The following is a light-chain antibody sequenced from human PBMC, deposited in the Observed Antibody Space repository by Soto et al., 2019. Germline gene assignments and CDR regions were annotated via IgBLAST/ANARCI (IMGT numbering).Light chain of an antibody. CDR3: SSYTTSYVYV. V-gene: IGLV2-14*01. Sequence: QSALTQPASVSGSPGQSITISCTGSGRDSGAYDYVSWYQQHPGKAPKLLIYGVKNRPSGVSYRFSASKSAFTASLTISGLQAEDEAHYYCSSYTTSYVYVFGPGTKVTVL. CDR1: GRDSGAYDY. CDR2: GVK. J-gene: IGLJ1*01.